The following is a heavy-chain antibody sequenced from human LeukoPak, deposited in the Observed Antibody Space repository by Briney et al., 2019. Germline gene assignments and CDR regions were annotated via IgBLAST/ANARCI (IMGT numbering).Heavy chain of an antibody. Sequence: GGSLRLSCAASGFTFSSYGMHWVRQAPGKGLQWVAVISYDGSNKYYADSVKGRFTISRDNSKNTLYLQMDSLRAEDTAVYYCAKDRWAARPSGYLTTYYFGYWGQGTLVTVSS. CDR3: AKDRWAARPSGYLTTYYFGY. CDR1: GFTFSSYG. J-gene: IGHJ4*02. CDR2: ISYDGSNK. V-gene: IGHV3-30*18. D-gene: IGHD6-6*01.